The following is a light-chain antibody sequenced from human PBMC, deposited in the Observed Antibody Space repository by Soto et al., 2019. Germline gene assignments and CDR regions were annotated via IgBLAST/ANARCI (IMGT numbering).Light chain of an antibody. Sequence: QSALTQPPSASGSPGQSVTISCTGSNNDIGGYTYVSWYQQLPGKAPKLIIYDVSNRPSGVSNRFSGSKSGNTASLTISELQAEDEADYYCSSYTSSSTYVFGTGTKVTVL. CDR1: NNDIGGYTY. CDR3: SSYTSSSTYV. V-gene: IGLV2-14*03. J-gene: IGLJ1*01. CDR2: DVS.